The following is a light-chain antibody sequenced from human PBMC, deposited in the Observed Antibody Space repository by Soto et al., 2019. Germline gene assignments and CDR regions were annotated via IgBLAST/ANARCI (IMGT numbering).Light chain of an antibody. V-gene: IGKV3-15*01. CDR3: QQFQTWPWT. J-gene: IGKJ1*01. Sequence: EIVMTQSPATLSVSPGERATLSCRASQSVGSNLAWYLQKPGQAPRLLIFGASSRAPGIPARFSGSGSGTEFTLTISSLQSEDFAIYYCQQFQTWPWTFGQGTKVEIK. CDR1: QSVGSN. CDR2: GAS.